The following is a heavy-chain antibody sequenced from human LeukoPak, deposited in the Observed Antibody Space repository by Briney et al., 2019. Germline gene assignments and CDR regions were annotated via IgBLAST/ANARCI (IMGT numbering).Heavy chain of an antibody. J-gene: IGHJ4*02. D-gene: IGHD4-23*01. CDR2: IYFSGST. CDR3: ASDYGADSGY. Sequence: SETLSLTCTVSGGSISTSNYYWAWIRQPTGKGLEWIGSIYFSGSTYYNPSLKSRVSMSVDTSNNQFSLKVTSVTAADTAVYYCASDYGADSGYWGQGTLVTVSS. CDR1: GGSISTSNYY. V-gene: IGHV4-39*01.